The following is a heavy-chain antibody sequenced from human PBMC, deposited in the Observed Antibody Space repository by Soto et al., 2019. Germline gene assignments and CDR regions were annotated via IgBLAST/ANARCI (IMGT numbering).Heavy chain of an antibody. V-gene: IGHV3-15*01. J-gene: IGHJ4*02. CDR1: GFSFSNAW. D-gene: IGHD3-16*01. CDR3: MAHWGEFFPLDY. Sequence: EVQLVESGGDFVKPGGSLRVSCAVSGFSFSNAWMSCVRQAPGKGLEWVGRIKSRADGGPTDYTAPVKGRSTILRQGSKNTVLLQMNSLKTEDTAVYYCMAHWGEFFPLDYWGQGILVTVYS. CDR2: IKSRADGGPT.